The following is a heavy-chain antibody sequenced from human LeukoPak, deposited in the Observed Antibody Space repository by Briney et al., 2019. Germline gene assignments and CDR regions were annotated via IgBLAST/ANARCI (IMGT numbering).Heavy chain of an antibody. V-gene: IGHV3-23*01. J-gene: IGHJ4*02. CDR3: AKDWRRGYRYGFDY. Sequence: PGGSLRLSCAASGFTFSSYVMSWVRQAPGKGLEWVSAISGSGGSTYYADSVKGRFTISRDNSKNTLYLQMNSLRAEDTAVYYCAKDWRRGYRYGFDYWGQGTLVTVSS. CDR2: ISGSGGST. CDR1: GFTFSSYV. D-gene: IGHD5-18*01.